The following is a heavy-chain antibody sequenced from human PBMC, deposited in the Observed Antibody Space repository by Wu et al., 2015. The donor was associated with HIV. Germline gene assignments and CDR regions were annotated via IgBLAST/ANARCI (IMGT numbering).Heavy chain of an antibody. CDR3: ARERRDYGDYGPSPNYYYYGMDV. D-gene: IGHD4-17*01. J-gene: IGHJ6*02. V-gene: IGHV1-69*05. CDR1: GGTFSSYA. CDR2: IIPIFGTA. Sequence: QVQLVQSGAEVKKPGSSVKVSCKASGGTFSSYAISWVRQAPGQGLEWMGGIIPIFGTANYAQKFQGRVTITTDESTSTAYMELSSLRSEDTAVYYCARERRDYGDYGPSPNYYYYGMDVWGQGTTVTVSS.